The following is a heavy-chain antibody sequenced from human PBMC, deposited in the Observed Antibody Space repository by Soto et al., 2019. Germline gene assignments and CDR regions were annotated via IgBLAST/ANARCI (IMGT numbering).Heavy chain of an antibody. CDR3: ASEVSGWFDP. CDR2: MNPNSANT. J-gene: IGHJ5*02. Sequence: QVQLVQSGAEVKKPGASVKVSCKASGYTFTSYDINWVRQATGQGLEWMGWMNPNSANTGYAQKFQGRVTMTRNTSISTAYMELSSRRAEGTPVYYCASEVSGWFDPWAHGTLVTVSS. D-gene: IGHD1-20*01. CDR1: GYTFTSYD. V-gene: IGHV1-8*01.